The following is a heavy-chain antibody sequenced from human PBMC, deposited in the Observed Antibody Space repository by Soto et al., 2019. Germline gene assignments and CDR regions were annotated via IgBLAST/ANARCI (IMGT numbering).Heavy chain of an antibody. Sequence: GESLKISCKGSGYSFTSYWISWVRQMPGKGLEWMGRIDPSDSYTNYSPSFQGHVTISADKSISTAYLQWSSLKASDTAMYYCATSNSSSNYYYGMDVWGQGTTVTV. J-gene: IGHJ6*02. CDR1: GYSFTSYW. CDR2: IDPSDSYT. V-gene: IGHV5-10-1*01. D-gene: IGHD6-6*01. CDR3: ATSNSSSNYYYGMDV.